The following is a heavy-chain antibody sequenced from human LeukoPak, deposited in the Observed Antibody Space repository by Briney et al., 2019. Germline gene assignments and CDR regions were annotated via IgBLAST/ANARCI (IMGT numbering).Heavy chain of an antibody. Sequence: ASVKVSCKASGGTFSNYAISWVRQAPGQGLEWMGGIIPLFGTPNYAQQFQGRLTITTDESTSTAYMELSSLRSEDTAVYYCARGGDIVATRLLSYWGQGTLVTVSS. CDR1: GGTFSNYA. J-gene: IGHJ4*02. CDR2: IIPLFGTP. D-gene: IGHD5-12*01. V-gene: IGHV1-69*05. CDR3: ARGGDIVATRLLSY.